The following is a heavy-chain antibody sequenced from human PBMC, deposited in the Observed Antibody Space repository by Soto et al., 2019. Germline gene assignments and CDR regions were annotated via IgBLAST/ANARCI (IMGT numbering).Heavy chain of an antibody. CDR2: IYYSGTT. J-gene: IGHJ4*02. Sequence: PSETLSLTCTVSGASISSGDYYWTWIRQPPGKGLEWIGYIYYSGTTYYNASLKGRLTISVDTSKNQFSLKLNSVTAADTAVFYCARGRPDTPMALDYWGQGTLVTVSS. D-gene: IGHD5-18*01. V-gene: IGHV4-30-4*01. CDR3: ARGRPDTPMALDY. CDR1: GASISSGDYY.